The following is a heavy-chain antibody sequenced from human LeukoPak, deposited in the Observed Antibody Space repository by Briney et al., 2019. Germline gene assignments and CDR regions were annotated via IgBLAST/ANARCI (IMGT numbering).Heavy chain of an antibody. CDR2: IGTSGTPM. CDR3: ARDRVVGYSYGYYYYMDV. Sequence: GGSLRLSCAASGFTFSSYGMHWVRQAPGKWLEWVSYIGTSGTPMYYADSVKGRFTISRDNAKNSLYVQMNSLRAEDTAVYYCARDRVVGYSYGYYYYMDVWGKGTTGTVSS. J-gene: IGHJ6*03. V-gene: IGHV3-48*01. CDR1: GFTFSSYG. D-gene: IGHD5-18*01.